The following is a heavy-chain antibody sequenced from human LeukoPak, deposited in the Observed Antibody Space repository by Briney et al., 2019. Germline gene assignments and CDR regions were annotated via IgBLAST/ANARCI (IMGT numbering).Heavy chain of an antibody. D-gene: IGHD6-13*01. J-gene: IGHJ4*02. CDR3: ALGGSSCDY. CDR2: ISYDGSNK. CDR1: GFTFSSYA. Sequence: GGSLRLSCAAAGFTFSSYAMHWVRQAPGKGLEWVAVISYDGSNKYYADSVKGRFTISRDNSKNTLYLQMNSLRAEDTAVYYCALGGSSCDYWGQGTLVTVSS. V-gene: IGHV3-30*01.